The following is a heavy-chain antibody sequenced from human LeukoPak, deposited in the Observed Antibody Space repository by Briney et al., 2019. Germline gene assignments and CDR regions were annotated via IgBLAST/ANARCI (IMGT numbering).Heavy chain of an antibody. CDR1: GFTFSNYG. V-gene: IGHV3-33*01. Sequence: PGGSLRLSCAASGFTFSNYGMHWVRQAPGKGLEWVAVIWYDGSNKYYADSVKGRFTLSRDNSKNTLFLQMNGLRPEDTAVYFCARDLTQLALFDYWGQGTLVTVSS. CDR2: IWYDGSNK. J-gene: IGHJ4*02. CDR3: ARDLTQLALFDY. D-gene: IGHD6-13*01.